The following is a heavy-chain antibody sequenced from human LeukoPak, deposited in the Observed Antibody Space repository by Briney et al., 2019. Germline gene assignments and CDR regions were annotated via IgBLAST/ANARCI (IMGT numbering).Heavy chain of an antibody. CDR1: GGSVRRGNYY. J-gene: IGHJ6*03. V-gene: IGHV4-61*02. CDR2: IYTSGTT. Sequence: TLSLTCTVSGGSVRRGNYYWTWIRQPAGSGLEWIGRIYTSGTTDYNPSLRTRVTISVDAPRNQFSLNLSSVTAADTAVYYCARWSGSVTARNYYYYMDAWGEGTTVTVSS. CDR3: ARWSGSVTARNYYYYMDA. D-gene: IGHD6-6*01.